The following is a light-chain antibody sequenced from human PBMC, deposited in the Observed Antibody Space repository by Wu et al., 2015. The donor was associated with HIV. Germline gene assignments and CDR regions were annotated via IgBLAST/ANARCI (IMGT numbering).Light chain of an antibody. CDR2: DAS. CDR1: QSLSAKF. V-gene: IGKV3-20*01. Sequence: EIVLTQSPGTLSLSPGERATLSCRASQSLSAKFLAWYRQKPGQAPRLLIYDASSRATGTPDRFSGSGSGTDFTLTISRLEPEDFAVYYCQQYDIAPRSFGQGSKLEIK. CDR3: QQYDIAPRS. J-gene: IGKJ2*03.